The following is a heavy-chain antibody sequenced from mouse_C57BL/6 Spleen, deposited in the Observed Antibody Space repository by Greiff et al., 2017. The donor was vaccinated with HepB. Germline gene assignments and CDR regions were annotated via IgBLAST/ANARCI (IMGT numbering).Heavy chain of an antibody. V-gene: IGHV5-4*01. D-gene: IGHD3-1*01. CDR1: GFTFSSYA. CDR3: ARDSLVSAWFAY. J-gene: IGHJ3*01. CDR2: ISDGGSYT. Sequence: EVQVVESGGGLVKPGGSLKLSCAASGFTFSSYAMSWVRQTPEKRLEWVATISDGGSYTYYPDNVKGRFTISRDNAKNNLYLQMSHLKSEDTAMYYCARDSLVSAWFAYWGQGTLVTVSA.